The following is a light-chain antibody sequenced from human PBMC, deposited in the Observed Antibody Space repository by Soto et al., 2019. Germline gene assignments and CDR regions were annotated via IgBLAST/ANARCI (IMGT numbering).Light chain of an antibody. CDR3: QQYGTLPFT. CDR1: QSLSNIY. Sequence: EIVLTQSPGTLSLSPGERATLSCRASQSLSNIYLAWYQQKPGQAPRVLNYGVSTRATGIPDRFSGSGSGTDFPLTISRLEPEDFAVYYCQQYGTLPFTFGPGTKVDIK. CDR2: GVS. J-gene: IGKJ3*01. V-gene: IGKV3-20*01.